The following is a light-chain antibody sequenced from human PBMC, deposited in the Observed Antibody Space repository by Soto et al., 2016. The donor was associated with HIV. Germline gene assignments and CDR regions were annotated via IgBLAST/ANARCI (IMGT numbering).Light chain of an antibody. J-gene: IGLJ1*01. CDR2: QDN. Sequence: SYELTQPPSVSVSPGQTASITCSGDKLGDKYACWYQQKPGQSPVPVIYQDNKRPSGIPKRFSGSNSGNTATLTISGTQAMDEADYYCQAWDSSSYVFGTGTKVTVL. CDR1: KLGDKY. V-gene: IGLV3-1*01. CDR3: QAWDSSSYV.